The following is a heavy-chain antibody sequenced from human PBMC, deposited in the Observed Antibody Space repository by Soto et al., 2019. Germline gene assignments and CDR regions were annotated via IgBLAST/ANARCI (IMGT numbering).Heavy chain of an antibody. Sequence: ASVKVSCKASGYTFTGYYMHWVRQAPGQGLEWMGWINPNSGGTNYAQKFQGWVTMTRDTSISTAYMELSRLRSDDTAVYYCARGGPIAAVSYYYYGMDVWGQGTTVTVSS. CDR3: ARGGPIAAVSYYYYGMDV. CDR1: GYTFTGYY. CDR2: INPNSGGT. D-gene: IGHD6-13*01. J-gene: IGHJ6*02. V-gene: IGHV1-2*04.